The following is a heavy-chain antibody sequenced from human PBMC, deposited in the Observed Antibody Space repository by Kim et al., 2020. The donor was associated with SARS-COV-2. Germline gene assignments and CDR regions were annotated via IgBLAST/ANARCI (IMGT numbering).Heavy chain of an antibody. V-gene: IGHV1-46*01. Sequence: AQRLKGRLNVTRDTSTSTVYMELSSLRSDDTAVYYCARDYITAAGKEDFDYWGQGTLVTISS. D-gene: IGHD6-13*01. J-gene: IGHJ4*02. CDR3: ARDYITAAGKEDFDY.